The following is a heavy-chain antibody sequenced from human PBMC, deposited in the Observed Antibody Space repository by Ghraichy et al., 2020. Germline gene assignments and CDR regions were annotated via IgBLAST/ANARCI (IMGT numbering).Heavy chain of an antibody. CDR1: GFPFSTYR. D-gene: IGHD3-22*01. V-gene: IGHV3-21*01. CDR2: ISASSSFI. Sequence: GESLRLSCAASGFPFSTYRMNWVRQAPGKGLEWVSIISASSSFIYYADSVKGRFTISRDNAKNSLYLQMNSLRADDTAVYYCARDDYDSSGYHIDYWGQGTLVTVSS. J-gene: IGHJ4*02. CDR3: ARDDYDSSGYHIDY.